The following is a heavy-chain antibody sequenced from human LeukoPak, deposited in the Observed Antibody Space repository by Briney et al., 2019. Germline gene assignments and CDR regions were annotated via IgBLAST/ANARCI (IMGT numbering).Heavy chain of an antibody. V-gene: IGHV4-59*01. J-gene: IGHJ2*01. CDR3: ARGLTSSDWYFDL. Sequence: PSETLSLTCTVSGGSISTYYWSWIRQPPGKGLEWIAYIHYSGSTNYNPSLRIRVTISVDTSKNQFSLKLSSVTAADTAVYYCARGLTSSDWYFDLWGRGTLVTVSS. CDR1: GGSISTYY. CDR2: IHYSGST. D-gene: IGHD4/OR15-4a*01.